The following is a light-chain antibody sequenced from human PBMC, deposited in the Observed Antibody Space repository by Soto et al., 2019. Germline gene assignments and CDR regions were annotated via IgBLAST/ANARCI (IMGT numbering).Light chain of an antibody. CDR3: KQALQTPPMYT. J-gene: IGKJ2*01. V-gene: IGKV2-28*01. CDR1: QSLLHSNGYNY. CDR2: LGS. Sequence: DIVMTQSPLSLPVTPGEPASISCRSSQSLLHSNGYNYLDWYLQKPGQSPQLLIYLGSNRSSGVPDRFSGSGSGTDFTLKISRVEAEDVGVYHCKQALQTPPMYTFGQGTKLEIK.